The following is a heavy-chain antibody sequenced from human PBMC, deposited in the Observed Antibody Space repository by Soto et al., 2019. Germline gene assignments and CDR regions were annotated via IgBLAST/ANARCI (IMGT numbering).Heavy chain of an antibody. CDR3: AVTTTIFGVVISFDP. Sequence: QVQLVQSGAEVKKPGSSVKVSCKASGGTFSSYAISWVRQAPGQGLEWMGGIIPIFGTANYAQKFQGRVTIXXDXSTXTAYMELSSLRSEDTAVYYCAVTTTIFGVVISFDPWGQGTLVTVSS. V-gene: IGHV1-69*14. CDR1: GGTFSSYA. J-gene: IGHJ5*02. D-gene: IGHD3-3*01. CDR2: IIPIFGTA.